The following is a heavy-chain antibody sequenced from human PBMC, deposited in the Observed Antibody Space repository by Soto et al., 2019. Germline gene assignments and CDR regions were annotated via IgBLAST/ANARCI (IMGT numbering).Heavy chain of an antibody. V-gene: IGHV3-73*01. Sequence: GGSLRLSCAASGFTFSGSAMHWVRQASGKGLEWVGRIRSKGNSYATAYAASVKGRFTISRDDSKNTAYLQMNSLKTEDTAVYYCTRLLSDAFDIWGQGTMVTVSS. CDR3: TRLLSDAFDI. J-gene: IGHJ3*02. CDR2: IRSKGNSYAT. CDR1: GFTFSGSA.